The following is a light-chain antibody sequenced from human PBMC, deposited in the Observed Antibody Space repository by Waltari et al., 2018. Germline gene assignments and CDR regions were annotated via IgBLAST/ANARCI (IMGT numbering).Light chain of an antibody. J-gene: IGLJ3*02. Sequence: QLVLTQSPSASTSLGASVNLTCTLSGGPTTYRTAWHPQQPQKGPRFLMQLHSDGSPIKGTGIPERFSGSSSGADRYLSISSLQSEDEADYYCQTWGTGIQVFGGGTKVTVL. V-gene: IGLV4-69*01. CDR2: LHSDGSP. CDR1: GGPTTYR. CDR3: QTWGTGIQV.